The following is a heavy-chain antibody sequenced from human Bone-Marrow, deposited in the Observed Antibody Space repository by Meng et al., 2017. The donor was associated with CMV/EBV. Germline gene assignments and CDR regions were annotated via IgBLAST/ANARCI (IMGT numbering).Heavy chain of an antibody. J-gene: IGHJ6*02. Sequence: ASVKVSCKASGYTFTSYYINWVRQATGQGLEWMGWMNPNSGNTGYAQKFQGRVTITRNTSISTAYMELSSLRSEDTAVYYCARGSIPYYDFWSGYTQLYCYGMDVWGQGTTVTVSS. D-gene: IGHD3-3*01. CDR3: ARGSIPYYDFWSGYTQLYCYGMDV. CDR2: MNPNSGNT. CDR1: GYTFTSYY. V-gene: IGHV1-8*03.